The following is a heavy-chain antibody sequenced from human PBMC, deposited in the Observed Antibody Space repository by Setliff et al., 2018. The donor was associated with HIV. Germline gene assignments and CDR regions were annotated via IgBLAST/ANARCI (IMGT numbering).Heavy chain of an antibody. CDR1: GGSISSYC. CDR3: ARRIDNSGSFPDKNWFDT. J-gene: IGHJ5*02. Sequence: SETLSLTCTVSGGSISSYCWNWIRQPPGGGLEWVGFIFTSGSTKYNPSLQSRVIMSIDTSKNQFSLKLTSVTAADTAVYYCARRIDNSGSFPDKNWFDTWGRGSLVTVS. D-gene: IGHD3-10*01. V-gene: IGHV4-4*09. CDR2: IFTSGST.